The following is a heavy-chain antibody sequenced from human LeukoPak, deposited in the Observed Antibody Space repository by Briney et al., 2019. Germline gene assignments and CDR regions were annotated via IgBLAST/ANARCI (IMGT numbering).Heavy chain of an antibody. D-gene: IGHD3-10*01. Sequence: GGSLRLSCAASGFTFGSYGMTWVRQAPGKGLEWVANIKEDGSEINYVDSVKGRFTISRDNAKNSLYLQMKSLTADDTAVYYCARDRGTYYFGSGSYPPALDYWGQGTVVTVSS. CDR3: ARDRGTYYFGSGSYPPALDY. V-gene: IGHV3-7*01. J-gene: IGHJ4*02. CDR2: IKEDGSEI. CDR1: GFTFGSYG.